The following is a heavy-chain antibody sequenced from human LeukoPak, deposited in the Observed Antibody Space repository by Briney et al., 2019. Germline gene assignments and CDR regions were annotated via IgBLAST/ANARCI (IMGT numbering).Heavy chain of an antibody. Sequence: VASVKVSCKASGYTFTSYGISWVRQAPGQGLEWMGWISAYNGNTSYAQKLQGRVTMTTDTSTSTAYMELRSLRSDDTAVYYCALRAVAGTQGFDYWGQGTLVTVSS. CDR1: GYTFTSYG. D-gene: IGHD6-19*01. J-gene: IGHJ4*02. V-gene: IGHV1-18*01. CDR2: ISAYNGNT. CDR3: ALRAVAGTQGFDY.